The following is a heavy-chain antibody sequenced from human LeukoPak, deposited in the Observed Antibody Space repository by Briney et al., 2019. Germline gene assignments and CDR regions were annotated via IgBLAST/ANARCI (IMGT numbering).Heavy chain of an antibody. CDR3: ARDQPIGYSSGYPFDY. V-gene: IGHV3-11*04. CDR1: GFTFSDYY. J-gene: IGHJ4*02. D-gene: IGHD5-18*01. Sequence: PGGSLILSCAASGFTFSDYYMSWIRQAPGKGLEWVSHISSSGSTIYYADSVKGRFTISRDNAKNSLYLQMNSLRAEDTAVYYCARDQPIGYSSGYPFDYWGQGTLVTVSS. CDR2: ISSSGSTI.